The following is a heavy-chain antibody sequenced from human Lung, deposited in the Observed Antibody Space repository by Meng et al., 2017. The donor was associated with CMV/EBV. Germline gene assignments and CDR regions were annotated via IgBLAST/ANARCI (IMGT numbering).Heavy chain of an antibody. V-gene: IGHV1-46*01. D-gene: IGHD3-3*01. Sequence: ASXXVSXKASGYTFTSYYMHWVRQAPGQGLEWMGIINPSGGSTSYAQKFQGRVTMTRDTSTSTVYMELSSLRSEDTAVYYCARDFIPVFGVAPTYYYYGMDFXGQGXTVTVSS. CDR2: INPSGGST. CDR1: GYTFTSYY. J-gene: IGHJ6*02. CDR3: ARDFIPVFGVAPTYYYYGMDF.